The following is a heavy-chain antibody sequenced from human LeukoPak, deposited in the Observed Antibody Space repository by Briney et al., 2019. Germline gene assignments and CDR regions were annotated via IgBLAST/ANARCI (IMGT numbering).Heavy chain of an antibody. CDR2: INPSGGST. Sequence: ASVKVSCKASGYIFTSYFMHWVRQAPGQGLEWMGLINPSGGSTRYAQKFQGRVTMTRDMSTSTVYMELSSLRSEDTAVYYCARDNSVRDEAWWFYPWGQGTLVTVSS. J-gene: IGHJ5*02. V-gene: IGHV1-46*01. CDR1: GYIFTSYF. CDR3: ARDNSVRDEAWWFYP. D-gene: IGHD5-24*01.